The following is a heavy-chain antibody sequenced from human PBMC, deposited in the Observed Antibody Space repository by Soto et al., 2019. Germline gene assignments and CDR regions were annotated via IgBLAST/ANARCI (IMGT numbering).Heavy chain of an antibody. J-gene: IGHJ4*02. CDR1: GFTFSSYG. D-gene: IGHD6-19*01. V-gene: IGHV3-33*01. CDR3: ARASGWYGAVGYYLDY. Sequence: QVQLVESGGGVVQPGRSLRLSCAASGFTFSSYGMHWVRQAPGKGLEWVAVIWYDGSNKYYADSVKGRFTISRDNSKNTLYRKMNSMSAEDRAVYYCARASGWYGAVGYYLDYWGQGTLVTVSS. CDR2: IWYDGSNK.